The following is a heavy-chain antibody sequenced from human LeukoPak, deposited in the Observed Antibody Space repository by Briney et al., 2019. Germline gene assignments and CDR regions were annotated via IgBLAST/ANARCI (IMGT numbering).Heavy chain of an antibody. V-gene: IGHV4-38-2*01. CDR2: IYHSGST. Sequence: SETLSLTCAVSGYSISSGDYWGWIRQPPGKGLEWIGSIYHSGSTYYNPSLKSRVTISVGTSKNQFSLKLSSVTAADTAVYYCARQPDGSGSYHRPQMFDYWGQGTLVTVSS. D-gene: IGHD3-10*01. CDR3: ARQPDGSGSYHRPQMFDY. J-gene: IGHJ4*02. CDR1: GYSISSGDY.